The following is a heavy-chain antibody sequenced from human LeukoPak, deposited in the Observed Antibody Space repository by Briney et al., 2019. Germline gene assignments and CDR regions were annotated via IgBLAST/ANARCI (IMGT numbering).Heavy chain of an antibody. D-gene: IGHD3-9*01. J-gene: IGHJ6*03. Sequence: MPSQTLSLTCTVSGGSISSGSYYWSWIRQPAGKGLEWNGRIYTSGSTNYNPSLKSRVTISVDTSKNQFSLKLSSVTAADTAVYYCARDDPSVLRYFDWLLEDYYYYYYMDVWGKGTTVTVSS. CDR1: GGSISSGSYY. CDR2: IYTSGST. CDR3: ARDDPSVLRYFDWLLEDYYYYYYMDV. V-gene: IGHV4-61*02.